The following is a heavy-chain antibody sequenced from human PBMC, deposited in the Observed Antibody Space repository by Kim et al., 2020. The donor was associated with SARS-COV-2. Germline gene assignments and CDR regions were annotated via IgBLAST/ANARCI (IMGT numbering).Heavy chain of an antibody. CDR2: ISYDGSKT. CDR1: GFSFSTFA. D-gene: IGHD6-19*01. CDR3: AKDLAPTYSSCRFYYYGMDV. J-gene: IGHJ6*02. Sequence: GGSLRLSCAASGFSFSTFAMYWVRQAPGKGLEWLAVISYDGSKTFYGDSVKGRFTISRDNSKSALFLQMDSLRAEDTALYYCAKDLAPTYSSCRFYYYGMDVWGQGTTVTVSS. V-gene: IGHV3-30*18.